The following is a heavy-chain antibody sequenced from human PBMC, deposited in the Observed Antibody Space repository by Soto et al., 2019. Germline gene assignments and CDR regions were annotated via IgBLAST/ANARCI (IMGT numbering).Heavy chain of an antibody. Sequence: SVKVSCKASGGTFSSYAISWVRQAPGQGLEWMGGIIPIFGTANYAQKFQGRVTITADESTSTAYMELSSLRSEDTAVYYCARDDWGYSYGLGYYFDYWGQGTLVTVSS. CDR2: IIPIFGTA. J-gene: IGHJ4*02. D-gene: IGHD5-18*01. CDR1: GGTFSSYA. V-gene: IGHV1-69*13. CDR3: ARDDWGYSYGLGYYFDY.